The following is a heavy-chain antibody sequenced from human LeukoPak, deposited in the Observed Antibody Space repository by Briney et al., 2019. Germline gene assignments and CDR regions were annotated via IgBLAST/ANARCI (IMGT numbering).Heavy chain of an antibody. Sequence: PGGSLRLFCAASGFTFSNAWMSWVRQAPGKGLEWVGRIKSKTDGGTTDYAAPVKGRFTISRDDSKNTLYLQMNSLKTEDTAVYYCTTDGTAYYDSSGYYYPDYWGQGTMVTVSS. CDR3: TTDGTAYYDSSGYYYPDY. D-gene: IGHD3-22*01. V-gene: IGHV3-15*01. J-gene: IGHJ4*01. CDR2: IKSKTDGGTT. CDR1: GFTFSNAW.